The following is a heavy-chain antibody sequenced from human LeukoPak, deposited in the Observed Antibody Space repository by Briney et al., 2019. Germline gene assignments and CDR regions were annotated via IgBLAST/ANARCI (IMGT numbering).Heavy chain of an antibody. V-gene: IGHV3-23*01. D-gene: IGHD2-2*01. CDR2: ISGSGGST. Sequence: GGSLRLSCAASGFTFSSYAMSWVRQAPGKGLDWVSAISGSGGSTYYADSVKGRFTISRDNSKNTLYLQMNSLRAEDTAVYYCAKNPVGFIVPDYWGQGTLVTVSS. J-gene: IGHJ4*02. CDR3: AKNPVGFIVPDY. CDR1: GFTFSSYA.